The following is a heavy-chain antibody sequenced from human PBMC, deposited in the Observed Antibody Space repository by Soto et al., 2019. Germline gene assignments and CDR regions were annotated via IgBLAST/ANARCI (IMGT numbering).Heavy chain of an antibody. Sequence: GGSLRLSCAASGFTFSSYSMNWVRQAPGKGLEWVSSISSSSSYIYYADSVKGRFTISRDNARNSLYLQMNSLRAEDTAVYYCASNVARIASFDYWGQGTLVTVSS. V-gene: IGHV3-21*01. CDR2: ISSSSSYI. CDR1: GFTFSSYS. CDR3: ASNVARIASFDY. D-gene: IGHD6-13*01. J-gene: IGHJ4*02.